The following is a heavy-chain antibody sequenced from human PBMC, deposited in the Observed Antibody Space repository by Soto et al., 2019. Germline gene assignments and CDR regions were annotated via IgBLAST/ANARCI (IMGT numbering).Heavy chain of an antibody. V-gene: IGHV3-48*03. D-gene: IGHD1-1*01. CDR3: VSEGYNSFGH. CDR1: GFTFDSYG. CDR2: ISMSGNTR. J-gene: IGHJ4*02. Sequence: EVQLVESGGGLVQPGGSLRLSCAASGFTFDSYGMDWVRQAPGKGLEWVSHISMSGNTRFYADSVKGRFTVSRDNARNSLFLQMSRVRAADTGIYFCVSEGYNSFGHWGQGVLVTVSS.